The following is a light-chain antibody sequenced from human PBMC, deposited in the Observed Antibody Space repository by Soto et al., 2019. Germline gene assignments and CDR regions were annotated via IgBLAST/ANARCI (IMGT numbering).Light chain of an antibody. CDR1: SSNIGSNY. V-gene: IGLV1-47*01. Sequence: QPVLTQPPSASGTPGQRVTISCSGSSSNIGSNYVYWYQQLPGTAPKLLIYRNNQRPSGVPDRFSGSKSGTSASLAISGLRSEYEADYYCAAWDDSLSGRYGFGTRTKLTVL. CDR3: AAWDDSLSGRYG. CDR2: RNN. J-gene: IGLJ1*01.